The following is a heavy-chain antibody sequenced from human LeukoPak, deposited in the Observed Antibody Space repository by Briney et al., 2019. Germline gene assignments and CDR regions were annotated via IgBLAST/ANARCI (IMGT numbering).Heavy chain of an antibody. CDR1: GYSFTSYW. J-gene: IGHJ6*02. Sequence: GESLKISCKGSGYSFTSYWIGWVRQMPGKGLEWMGIIYPGDSDTRYSPSFQGQVTISADKSISTAYLQWSSLKASDTAMYYCARHAGTTSYDYGMDVWGQGTTVTVSS. CDR3: ARHAGTTSYDYGMDV. D-gene: IGHD1-7*01. CDR2: IYPGDSDT. V-gene: IGHV5-51*01.